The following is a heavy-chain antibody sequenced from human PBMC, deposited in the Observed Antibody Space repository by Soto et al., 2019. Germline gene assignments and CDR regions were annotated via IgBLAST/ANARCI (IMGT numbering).Heavy chain of an antibody. V-gene: IGHV2-26*01. J-gene: IGHJ3*02. Sequence: ESGPTLVNPTETLTLTCTVSGFSLSNARMGVSWIRQPPGKALEWLAHIFSNDEKSYSTSLKSRLTISKDTSKSQVVLTMTNMDPVDTATYYCARIWDDYIWGSPYDAFDIWGQGTMVTVSS. CDR1: GFSLSNARMG. D-gene: IGHD3-16*01. CDR2: IFSNDEK. CDR3: ARIWDDYIWGSPYDAFDI.